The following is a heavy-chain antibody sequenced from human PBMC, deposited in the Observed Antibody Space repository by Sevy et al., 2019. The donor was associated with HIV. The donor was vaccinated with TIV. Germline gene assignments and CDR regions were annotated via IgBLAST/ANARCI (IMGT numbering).Heavy chain of an antibody. V-gene: IGHV1-3*04. CDR1: GYTFTSKT. J-gene: IGHJ4*02. Sequence: ASVKVSCKASGYTFTSKTIHWVRQAPGQRLEWMGWINTGNGYTKYPQNLQGRVTITKDTSANTAYMELSSLISEDTAVYYCARDPSMTRGCDYWGQGTLVTVSS. CDR3: ARDPSMTRGCDY. D-gene: IGHD3-10*01. CDR2: INTGNGYT.